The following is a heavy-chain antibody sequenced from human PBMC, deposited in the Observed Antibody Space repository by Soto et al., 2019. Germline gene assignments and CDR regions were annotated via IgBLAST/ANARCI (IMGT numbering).Heavy chain of an antibody. CDR3: ASWHEREHAYDV. J-gene: IGHJ3*01. V-gene: IGHV3-53*01. CDR2: LYDVDGT. D-gene: IGHD1-1*01. Sequence: QTGGSLRLSCAALGFTVRGKRYVAWVRQAPGKGLEWISALYDVDGTFYADSVKGRFTTSSDSSKTTVYLQMNGLRPDDTAVYYCASWHEREHAYDVWGRGTTVTV. CDR1: GFTVRGKRY.